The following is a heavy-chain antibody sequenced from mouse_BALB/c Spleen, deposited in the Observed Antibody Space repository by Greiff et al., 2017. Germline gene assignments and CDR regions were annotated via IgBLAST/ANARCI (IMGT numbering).Heavy chain of an antibody. V-gene: IGHV1-18*01. D-gene: IGHD2-4*01. CDR3: AREGLGITPGFAY. J-gene: IGHJ3*01. Sequence: VQLKESGPELVKPGASVKIPCKASGYTFTDYNMDWVKQSHGKSLEWIGDINPNNGGTIYNQKFKGKATLTVDKSSSTAYMELRSLTSEDTAVYYCAREGLGITPGFAYWGQGTLVTVSA. CDR1: GYTFTDYN. CDR2: INPNNGGT.